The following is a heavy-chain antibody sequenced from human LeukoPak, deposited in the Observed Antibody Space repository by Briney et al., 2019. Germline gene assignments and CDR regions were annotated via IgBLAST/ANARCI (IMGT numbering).Heavy chain of an antibody. J-gene: IGHJ4*02. CDR1: GYTFTSYY. V-gene: IGHV1-46*01. CDR3: ARELNYDSSGYYFDY. Sequence: WASVKVSCKASGYTFTSYYMHWVRQAPGQGLEWMGVIHPSGGSTSYAQKFQGRVTMTRDTSTSTVYMELSSLRSEDTAVYYCARELNYDSSGYYFDYWGQGTLVTVSS. D-gene: IGHD3-22*01. CDR2: IHPSGGST.